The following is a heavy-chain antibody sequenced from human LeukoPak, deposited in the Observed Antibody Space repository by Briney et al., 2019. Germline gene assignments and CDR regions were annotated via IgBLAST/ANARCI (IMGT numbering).Heavy chain of an antibody. D-gene: IGHD4/OR15-4a*01. CDR3: AKDTLDYGSLGGFDY. V-gene: IGHV3-7*03. Sequence: GGSLRLSCAGSGFTFSTYWISWVRQAPGKGLEWVANIKQDGSEKYYVDSVKGRFTISRDNAKNSVYLQMNSLRAEDTALYYCAKDTLDYGSLGGFDYWGQGTLVTVSS. CDR2: IKQDGSEK. CDR1: GFTFSTYW. J-gene: IGHJ4*02.